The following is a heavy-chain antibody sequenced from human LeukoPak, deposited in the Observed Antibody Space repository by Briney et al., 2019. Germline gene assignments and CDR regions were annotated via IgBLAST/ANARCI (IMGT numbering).Heavy chain of an antibody. CDR3: ARDRLNYYDSSGLDY. D-gene: IGHD3-22*01. CDR2: ISYDGSNK. CDR1: GFTFSSYA. J-gene: IGHJ4*02. V-gene: IGHV3-30-3*01. Sequence: GGSLRLSCAASGFTFSSYAMHWVRQAPGKGLEWVAVISYDGSNKYYADSVKGRFTISRDNSKNTLYLQMNSLRAEDTAVYYCARDRLNYYDSSGLDYWGQGTLVTVSP.